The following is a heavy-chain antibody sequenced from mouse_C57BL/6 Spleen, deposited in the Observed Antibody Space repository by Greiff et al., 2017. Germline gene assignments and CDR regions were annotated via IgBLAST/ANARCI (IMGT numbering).Heavy chain of an antibody. CDR1: GYTFTSYW. CDR3: AREDYERGMDY. Sequence: QVQLKQSGAELVKPGASVKLSCKASGYTFTSYWMHWVKQRPGQGLEWIGMIHPNSGSTNYNEKFKSKATLTVDKSSSTAYMQLSSLTSEDSAVYYCAREDYERGMDYWGQGTSVTVSS. D-gene: IGHD2-4*01. V-gene: IGHV1-64*01. CDR2: IHPNSGST. J-gene: IGHJ4*01.